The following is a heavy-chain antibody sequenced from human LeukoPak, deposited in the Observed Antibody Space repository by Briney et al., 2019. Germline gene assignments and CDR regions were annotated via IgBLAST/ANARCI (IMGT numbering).Heavy chain of an antibody. Sequence: GGSLRLSCAASGFTFNTYSMDWVRQAPGKGLEWVSSISSSSSYIYYADSVKGRFTISRDNAKNSLYLQMNSLKAEDTAVYYCARDAGVTGTTEFDYWGQGTLVTVSS. J-gene: IGHJ4*02. CDR1: GFTFNTYS. D-gene: IGHD1-7*01. CDR2: ISSSSSYI. CDR3: ARDAGVTGTTEFDY. V-gene: IGHV3-21*01.